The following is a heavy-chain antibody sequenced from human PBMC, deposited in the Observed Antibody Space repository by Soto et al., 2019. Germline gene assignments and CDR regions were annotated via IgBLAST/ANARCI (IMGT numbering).Heavy chain of an antibody. Sequence: QVQLQESGPGLVKPSQTLSLTCNVSGGSISSGGYYWSWIRQHPGKGLEWIGYIYYSGSTYYNPSPKSRLTISVDTSKNQFSLKLSAVTAADTAVYECARVRAGFFWSGRYDNRFDPWGQGTLVTVSS. CDR1: GGSISSGGYY. D-gene: IGHD3-3*01. CDR3: ARVRAGFFWSGRYDNRFDP. J-gene: IGHJ5*02. V-gene: IGHV4-31*03. CDR2: IYYSGST.